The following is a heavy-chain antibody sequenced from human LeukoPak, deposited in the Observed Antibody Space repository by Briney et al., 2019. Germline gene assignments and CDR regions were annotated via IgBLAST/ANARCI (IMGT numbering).Heavy chain of an antibody. Sequence: PSQTLSLTCTVSGGSISSGSYYWSWIRQPAGKGLEWIGRIYTSGSTNYNPSLKSRVTISVDTSKNQFSLKLSSVTAADTAVYYCARGYSYGRPDYYYYYYMDVWGKGTTVTISS. CDR3: ARGYSYGRPDYYYYYYMDV. D-gene: IGHD5-18*01. J-gene: IGHJ6*03. V-gene: IGHV4-61*02. CDR1: GGSISSGSYY. CDR2: IYTSGST.